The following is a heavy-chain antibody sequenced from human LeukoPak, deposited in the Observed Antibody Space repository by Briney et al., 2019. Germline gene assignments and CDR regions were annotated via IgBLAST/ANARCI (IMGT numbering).Heavy chain of an antibody. CDR1: GGSINSNY. D-gene: IGHD6-13*01. V-gene: IGHV4-4*07. CDR2: ISTSGIT. J-gene: IGHJ4*02. CDR3: AREASIAAAGWISDY. Sequence: SATLSLTCTVSGGSINSNYWTWIRQPAGKGLEWIGRISTSGITNYSPSLKSRVTISLDKSKNQFSLILASVTAADTALYYCAREASIAAAGWISDYWGQGTLVTVSS.